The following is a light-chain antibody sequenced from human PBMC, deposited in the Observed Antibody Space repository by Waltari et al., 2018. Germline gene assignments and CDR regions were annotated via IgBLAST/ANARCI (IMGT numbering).Light chain of an antibody. J-gene: IGLJ3*02. CDR2: VNSDGSH. CDR1: SGHSSNI. Sequence: QLVLTQSPSASASLGASVKLTCTLDSGHSSNIIAWHQQKPEKGPRFLMKVNSDGSHTKGDESPDRFSGSSSGPERYLTIASVQSEDEADYYCQTGGHGTWVFGGGTKLTV. V-gene: IGLV4-69*01. CDR3: QTGGHGTWV.